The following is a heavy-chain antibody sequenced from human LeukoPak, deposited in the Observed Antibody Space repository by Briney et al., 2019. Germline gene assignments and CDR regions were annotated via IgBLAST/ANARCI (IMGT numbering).Heavy chain of an antibody. CDR3: ARDQPSPYGSGTFDY. CDR1: GFTFSSYW. J-gene: IGHJ4*02. Sequence: PGGSLRLSCAASGFTFSSYWMSWVRQAPGKGLEWVANIKQDGSEKYYVDSVKGRFTISRDNAKNSLYLQMNSLRAEDTAVYYCARDQPSPYGSGTFDYWGQGTLVTVSS. V-gene: IGHV3-7*01. CDR2: IKQDGSEK. D-gene: IGHD6-19*01.